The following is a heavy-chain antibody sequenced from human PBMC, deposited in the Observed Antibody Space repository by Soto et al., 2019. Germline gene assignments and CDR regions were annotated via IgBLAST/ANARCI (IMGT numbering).Heavy chain of an antibody. CDR2: IYYSGST. J-gene: IGHJ1*01. D-gene: IGHD3-9*01. CDR1: GGSISSSSYY. V-gene: IGHV4-39*01. Sequence: SETLSLTCTVSGGSISSSSYYWGWIRQPPGKGLEWIGSIYYSGSTYYNPSLKSRVTISVDTSKNQFSLKLSSVTAADTAVYYCARLWGGILTGYIFQHWGQGTLVTVSS. CDR3: ARLWGGILTGYIFQH.